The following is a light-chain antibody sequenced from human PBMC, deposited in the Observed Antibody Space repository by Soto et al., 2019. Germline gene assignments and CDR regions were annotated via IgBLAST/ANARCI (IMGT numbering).Light chain of an antibody. J-gene: IGLJ1*01. CDR2: DVS. Sequence: QSVLTQPSSVSGSPGQSLTISRTGTHSDVGGYNYVSWYQQHPGKAPKLMIYDVSNRPSGVSNRFSGSKSGNTASLTISGLQAEDEADYYCSSYTSSSTPYVFGTGTKVTVL. V-gene: IGLV2-14*01. CDR3: SSYTSSSTPYV. CDR1: HSDVGGYNY.